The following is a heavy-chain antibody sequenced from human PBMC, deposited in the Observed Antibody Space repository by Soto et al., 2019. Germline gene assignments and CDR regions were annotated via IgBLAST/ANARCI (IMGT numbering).Heavy chain of an antibody. Sequence: GGSLRLSCAASGFTFNIYGMHWVRQAPDKGLEWVALISYDGSNQYYADSVKGRFTISRDNSKNTLFLQMNSLRADDTAVYYCAKDQASGQGAFDSWGQGTLVTVSS. CDR2: ISYDGSNQ. CDR1: GFTFNIYG. V-gene: IGHV3-30*18. J-gene: IGHJ4*02. CDR3: AKDQASGQGAFDS.